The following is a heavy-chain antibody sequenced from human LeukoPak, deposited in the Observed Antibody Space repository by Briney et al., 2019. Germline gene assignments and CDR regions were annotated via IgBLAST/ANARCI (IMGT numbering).Heavy chain of an antibody. CDR3: ARRAGAYSHPYDY. D-gene: IGHD4/OR15-4a*01. J-gene: IGHJ4*02. Sequence: GGSLRLSCAASGFTFGSYGMHWVRQAPGKGLEWVAFIRYDGSNNFYADSVKGRFTVSRDNSKNTLYLQMNSLRAEDTAVYYCARRAGAYSHPYDYWGQGTLVTVSS. CDR2: IRYDGSNN. CDR1: GFTFGSYG. V-gene: IGHV3-30*02.